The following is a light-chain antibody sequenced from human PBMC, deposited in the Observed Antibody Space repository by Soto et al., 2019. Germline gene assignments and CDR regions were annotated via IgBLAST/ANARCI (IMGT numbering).Light chain of an antibody. V-gene: IGKV3-15*01. CDR1: QGVSRK. CDR2: GAS. CDR3: QQYHTWPIT. Sequence: DICMTQSPATLSGAPGERVTFSCGASQGVSRKLDWYQHKPGEAPRVLISGASTGATGIPARVSGSGYGTELTVTISSLQSEDCEIYYCQQYHTWPITFGGGTKVDIK. J-gene: IGKJ4*01.